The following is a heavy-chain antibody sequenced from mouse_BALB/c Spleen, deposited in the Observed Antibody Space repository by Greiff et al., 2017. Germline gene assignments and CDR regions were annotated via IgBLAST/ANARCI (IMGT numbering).Heavy chain of an antibody. J-gene: IGHJ4*01. CDR2: ISSGGST. V-gene: IGHV5-6-5*01. CDR3: ERADDGYYRYAMDY. CDR1: GFTFSSYA. D-gene: IGHD2-3*01. Sequence: EVQGVESGGGLVRPGGSLKLSCAASGFTFSSYAMSWVRQTPEKRLEWVASISSGGSTYYPDSVKGRFTISRDNARNIMYLQMSSVRSEDKDMYYYERADDGYYRYAMDYWGQGTSVTVSS.